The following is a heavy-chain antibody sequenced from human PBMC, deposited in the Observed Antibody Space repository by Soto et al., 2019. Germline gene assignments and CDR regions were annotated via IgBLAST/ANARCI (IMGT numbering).Heavy chain of an antibody. CDR2: IGSGGDT. J-gene: IGHJ6*02. Sequence: EVQLVESGGGLVQPGGSLRLSCAASGFTLTSYDIHWVRQATGEGLEWVSGIGSGGDTHYADSVKGRFIISREDGNNSLYLQMNNLRVGNTALYYCTRKTPPTGMEVWGQGATVHVSS. CDR3: TRKTPPTGMEV. D-gene: IGHD3-9*01. V-gene: IGHV3-13*01. CDR1: GFTLTSYD.